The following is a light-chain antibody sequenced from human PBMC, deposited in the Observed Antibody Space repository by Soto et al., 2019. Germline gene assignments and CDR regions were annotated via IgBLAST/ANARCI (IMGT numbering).Light chain of an antibody. J-gene: IGLJ2*01. CDR3: AAWDDSLKVVV. V-gene: IGLV1-44*01. Sequence: QSALTQPPSASGTPGQRVTMSCSGSRPNIGSNTVNWYQQFPGTAPKVLIHSNDQGPSGVPDRFSGSKSGTSASLAISGLQSEDEAEYYCAAWDDSLKVVVFGGGTKVTVL. CDR2: SND. CDR1: RPNIGSNT.